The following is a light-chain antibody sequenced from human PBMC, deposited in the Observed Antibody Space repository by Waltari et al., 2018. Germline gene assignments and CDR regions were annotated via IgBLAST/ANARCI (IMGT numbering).Light chain of an antibody. CDR2: KAS. V-gene: IGKV1-5*03. CDR3: QQYNSYPLT. CDR1: QSISSW. J-gene: IGKJ4*01. Sequence: DIQMTQSPSTLSASVGHRVTITCRASQSISSWFAWYQQKPGKAPKLLIYKASSLESGVPSRFSGSGSGTEFTLTISSLQPDDFATYYCQQYNSYPLTFGGGTKVEIK.